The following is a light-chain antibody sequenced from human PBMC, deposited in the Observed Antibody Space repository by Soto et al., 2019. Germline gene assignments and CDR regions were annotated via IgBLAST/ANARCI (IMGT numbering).Light chain of an antibody. V-gene: IGKV3D-15*03. CDR1: QSVRTN. Sequence: EIVMAQSPSTLSVSPGERATLSCRASQSVRTNLAWYQQKPGQAPRLLIYAASIKATGIPARFVGSESGAEFTLTISNLQSEDFAVYYCQQYNNWPLTFGGGTKVEIK. J-gene: IGKJ4*01. CDR2: AAS. CDR3: QQYNNWPLT.